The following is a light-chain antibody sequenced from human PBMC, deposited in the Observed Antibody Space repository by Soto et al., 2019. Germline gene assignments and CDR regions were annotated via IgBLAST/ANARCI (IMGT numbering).Light chain of an antibody. J-gene: IGKJ2*01. CDR2: RAS. Sequence: EVVLTQSPGPLSLSPGERATLSCRASQTVDSTYLAWYQQKPGQSPRLLLYRASSRAAGVPDRFSGSGSGTDFTLTLSKLDPEDFAVYYCQQYDTSPPLYTFGQGTKLEIK. CDR3: QQYDTSPPLYT. V-gene: IGKV3-20*01. CDR1: QTVDSTY.